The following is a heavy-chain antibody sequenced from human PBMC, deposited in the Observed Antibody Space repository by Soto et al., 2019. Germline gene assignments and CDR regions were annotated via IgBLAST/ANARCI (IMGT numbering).Heavy chain of an antibody. J-gene: IGHJ4*02. CDR3: AREGDITAAFDY. CDR2: ISGSGGSP. Sequence: EVQVLESGGVLVQHGGSLRLSCVAPGLIFSNYAMSWVRQAPGKGLEWVSGISGSGGSPHYADSAKGRFTISRDNSKNTLFLQMNTLRAEDTAVYYCAREGDITAAFDYWGQGTLVTVSS. V-gene: IGHV3-23*01. CDR1: GLIFSNYA. D-gene: IGHD6-13*01.